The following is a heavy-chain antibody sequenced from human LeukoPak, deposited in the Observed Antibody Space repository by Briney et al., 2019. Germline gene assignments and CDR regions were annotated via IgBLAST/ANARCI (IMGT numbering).Heavy chain of an antibody. CDR3: ARNRGTYYDILTGHDAFEI. CDR1: GGSISSYY. Sequence: SETLSLTCTVSGGSISSYYWSWIRQPPGKGLEWIGHMYYSGSSNYNPSLKSRVTMSADTSKNQFFLKLSSVTAADTAVYYCARNRGTYYDILTGHDAFEIWGQGTAITVSS. J-gene: IGHJ3*02. CDR2: MYYSGSS. D-gene: IGHD3-9*01. V-gene: IGHV4-59*01.